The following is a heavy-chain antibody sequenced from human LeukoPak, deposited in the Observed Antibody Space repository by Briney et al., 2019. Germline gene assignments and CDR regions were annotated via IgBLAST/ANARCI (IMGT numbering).Heavy chain of an antibody. CDR3: ARDGSFDI. CDR1: GYTFTGYY. D-gene: IGHD5-12*01. J-gene: IGHJ3*02. Sequence: ASVKVSCKASGYTFTGYYLHWVRQAPGQGLEWMGWINPNSGDTSYSQTLEGRVIMTRDTSISTAYMELTRLTSDDTAVFYCARDGSFDIWGQGTMVTVSS. V-gene: IGHV1-2*02. CDR2: INPNSGDT.